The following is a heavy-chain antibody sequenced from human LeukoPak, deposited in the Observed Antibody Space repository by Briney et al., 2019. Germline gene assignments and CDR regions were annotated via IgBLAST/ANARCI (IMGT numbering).Heavy chain of an antibody. J-gene: IGHJ4*02. D-gene: IGHD3-22*01. CDR1: GGSFSSYY. Sequence: SETLSLTWTVDGGSFSSYYWGWIRQPPGKGLEWIGYIYYSGSTNYNPSLKSRVTISVDTSKNQFSLKLSSVTAADTAVYYCARIGDDSSGYLDYWGQGTLVTVSS. CDR2: IYYSGST. V-gene: IGHV4-59*01. CDR3: ARIGDDSSGYLDY.